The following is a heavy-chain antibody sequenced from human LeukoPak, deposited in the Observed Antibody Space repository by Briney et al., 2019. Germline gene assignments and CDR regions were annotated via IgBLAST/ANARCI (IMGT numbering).Heavy chain of an antibody. Sequence: GGSLRLSCAASGFTVSSNYRSWVRQAPGKGPEWVSIIYTGGIAYYADSVKGRFTISRDNSKNTLYLQMNSLRAEDTAVYYCARHATYYSASGTYYSPYFFDYWGQGTLVTVSS. D-gene: IGHD3-10*01. CDR2: IYTGGIA. CDR3: ARHATYYSASGTYYSPYFFDY. CDR1: GFTVSSNY. V-gene: IGHV3-53*01. J-gene: IGHJ4*02.